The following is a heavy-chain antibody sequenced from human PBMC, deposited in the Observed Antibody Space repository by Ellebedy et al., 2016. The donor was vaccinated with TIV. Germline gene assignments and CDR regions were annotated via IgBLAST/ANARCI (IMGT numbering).Heavy chain of an antibody. J-gene: IGHJ4*02. CDR2: MNKGGSET. D-gene: IGHD5-12*01. CDR1: GFTFRRFW. Sequence: PGGSLRLSCAASGFTFRRFWMPWVRQAPGKGMEWVAIMNKGGSETYYVDSAKGRVTISRENAKHSLYLQMNSLRADDTAPYYCASAARGSGAYESFWGQGTLVTVSS. V-gene: IGHV3-7*01. CDR3: ASAARGSGAYESF.